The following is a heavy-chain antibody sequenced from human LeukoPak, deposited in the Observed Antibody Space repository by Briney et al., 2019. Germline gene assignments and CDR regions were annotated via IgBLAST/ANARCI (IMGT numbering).Heavy chain of an antibody. CDR3: ARDWRHYDFWSGYYTDYYYYGMDV. D-gene: IGHD3-3*01. V-gene: IGHV1-18*01. CDR1: GYTFTSYG. Sequence: ASVKVSCKASGYTFTSYGISWVRPAPGQGLEWMGWISAYNGNTNYAQKLQGRVTMTTDTSTSTAYMELRSLRSDDTAVYYCARDWRHYDFWSGYYTDYYYYGMDVWGQGTTVTVSS. CDR2: ISAYNGNT. J-gene: IGHJ6*02.